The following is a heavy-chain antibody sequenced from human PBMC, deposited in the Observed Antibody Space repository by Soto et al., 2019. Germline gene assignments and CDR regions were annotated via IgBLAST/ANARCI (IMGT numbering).Heavy chain of an antibody. Sequence: QVQLVQSGAEVKKPGASVKVSCKASGYTFTSYYMHWVRQPPGQGLEWMGIINPSGGSTSYAQKFQGRVTMTRDTSTSTDYMELSSLRSEDTAVYYSARDSLQWLVVWGQGTTVTVSS. CDR1: GYTFTSYY. CDR3: ARDSLQWLVV. CDR2: INPSGGST. J-gene: IGHJ6*02. V-gene: IGHV1-46*01. D-gene: IGHD6-19*01.